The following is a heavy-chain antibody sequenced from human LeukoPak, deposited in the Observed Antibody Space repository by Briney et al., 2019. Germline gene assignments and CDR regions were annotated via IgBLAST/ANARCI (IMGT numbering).Heavy chain of an antibody. CDR1: GFTFSSYT. Sequence: GGSLRLSCAASGFTFSSYTMSWVRQAPGKGLEWVSAISGSGGSTYYADSVKGRFTISRDNSKNTLYLQMNSLRAEDTAVYYCAKFGYSSSWSEGYWGQGTLVTVSS. V-gene: IGHV3-23*01. J-gene: IGHJ4*02. CDR3: AKFGYSSSWSEGY. CDR2: ISGSGGST. D-gene: IGHD6-13*01.